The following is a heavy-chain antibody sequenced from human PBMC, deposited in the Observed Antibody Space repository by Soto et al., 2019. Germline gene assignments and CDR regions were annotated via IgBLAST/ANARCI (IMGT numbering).Heavy chain of an antibody. CDR3: ARKDYGDFRPVY. J-gene: IGHJ4*02. CDR1: GGYFSGYY. V-gene: IGHV4-34*01. CDR2: IDQSGST. Sequence: PSETLSLTCAVYGGYFSGYYWSWIRQSPGKGLEWIGEIDQSGSTNSNPSLKSRVTISVDASKKQFSLKLKSVTAADTAVYYCARKDYGDFRPVYWGQGTLVTVSS. D-gene: IGHD4-17*01.